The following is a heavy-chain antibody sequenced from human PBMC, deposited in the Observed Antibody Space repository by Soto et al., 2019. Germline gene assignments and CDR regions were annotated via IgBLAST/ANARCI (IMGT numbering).Heavy chain of an antibody. CDR3: ARGRGRFLEWLLRYYYYGMDV. J-gene: IGHJ6*02. D-gene: IGHD3-3*01. CDR1: GGSFSGYY. V-gene: IGHV4-34*01. CDR2: INHSGST. Sequence: SETLSLTCAVYGGSFSGYYWSWIRQPPGKXLEWIGEINHSGSTNYNPSLKCRVTISVDTSKNQFSLKLSSVTAADTAVYYCARGRGRFLEWLLRYYYYGMDVWGQGTTVTVSS.